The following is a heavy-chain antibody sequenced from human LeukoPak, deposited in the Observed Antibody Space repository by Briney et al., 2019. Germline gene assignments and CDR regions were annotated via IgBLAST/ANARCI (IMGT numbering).Heavy chain of an antibody. Sequence: ASVKVSCKASGYTFTSYGISWVRQAPGQGLEWMGWISAYNGNTYYAQKLQGRVTMTTDTSTSTAYMELRSMKSAGTVVYLCATESYYDFSEGALDIWGQGTMVTVSS. CDR2: ISAYNGNT. J-gene: IGHJ3*02. CDR1: GYTFTSYG. CDR3: ATESYYDFSEGALDI. V-gene: IGHV1-18*01. D-gene: IGHD3-3*01.